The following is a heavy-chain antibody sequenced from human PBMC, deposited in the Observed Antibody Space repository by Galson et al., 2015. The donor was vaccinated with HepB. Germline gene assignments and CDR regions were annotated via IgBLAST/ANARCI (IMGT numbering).Heavy chain of an antibody. CDR3: ATAQTWIQLWLPF. CDR2: INPNSGGT. CDR1: GYTFTGYY. Sequence: SVKVSCKASGYTFTGYYMHWVRQTPGQGLEWMGRINPNSGGTNYAQKFQGRVTMTRDTSISTAYMELSRLRSDDTAVYYCATAQTWIQLWLPFWGQGTLVTVSS. D-gene: IGHD5-18*01. V-gene: IGHV1-2*06. J-gene: IGHJ4*02.